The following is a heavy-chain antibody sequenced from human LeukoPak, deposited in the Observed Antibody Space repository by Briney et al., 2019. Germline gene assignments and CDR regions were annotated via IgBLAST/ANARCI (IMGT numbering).Heavy chain of an antibody. J-gene: IGHJ4*02. V-gene: IGHV4-59*12. Sequence: SETLSLTCTVSGGSISSYYWSWIRQPPGKGLEWIGYIYYSGNTNYNPSLKSRVTISVDTSKNQFSLKLSSVTAADTAVYYCARPFYGSGYYYGLNYFDYWGQGTLVTVSS. CDR2: IYYSGNT. CDR1: GGSISSYY. D-gene: IGHD3-22*01. CDR3: ARPFYGSGYYYGLNYFDY.